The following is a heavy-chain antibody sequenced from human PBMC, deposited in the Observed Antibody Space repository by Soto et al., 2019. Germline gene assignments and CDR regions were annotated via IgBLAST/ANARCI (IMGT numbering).Heavy chain of an antibody. D-gene: IGHD3-22*01. CDR2: INAGNGNT. CDR1: GYTITSYA. J-gene: IGHJ4*02. Sequence: VASVMASCKASGYTITSYAMHCVRQAPGQRLEWMGWINAGNGNTKYSQKFQGRVTITRDTSASTAYMELSSLRSEDTAVYYCARGRYDSSGYYRLYYFDYWGQGTLVTVSS. CDR3: ARGRYDSSGYYRLYYFDY. V-gene: IGHV1-3*01.